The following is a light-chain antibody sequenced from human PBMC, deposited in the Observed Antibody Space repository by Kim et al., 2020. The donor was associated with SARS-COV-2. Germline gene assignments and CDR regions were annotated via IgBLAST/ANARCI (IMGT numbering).Light chain of an antibody. Sequence: AQGKTARINCGGNIIGSKGVRWYQQKPGQAPVLVIYYDSDRPSGIPERFSGSNSGNTATLTISRVEAGDEADYYCQVWDSSSDHVVFGGGTQLTVL. V-gene: IGLV3-21*04. CDR2: YDS. CDR1: IIGSKG. J-gene: IGLJ2*01. CDR3: QVWDSSSDHVV.